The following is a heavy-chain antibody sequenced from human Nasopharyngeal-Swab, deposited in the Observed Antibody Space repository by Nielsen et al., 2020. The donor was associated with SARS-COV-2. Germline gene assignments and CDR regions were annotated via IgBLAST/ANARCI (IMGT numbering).Heavy chain of an antibody. CDR2: MNPNSGNT. CDR1: GYTFSSYD. CDR3: VRPRYCSAASCDKHSGVGLFDY. V-gene: IGHV1-8*01. J-gene: IGHJ4*02. D-gene: IGHD2-8*02. Sequence: ASVKVSCKASGYTFSSYDINWVRQASGQGLDWTGWMNPNSGNTGYAQRFQGRVTMTRDTSITTAYMELSSLTSEDTAVYYCVRPRYCSAASCDKHSGVGLFDYWGQGTLVTVSS.